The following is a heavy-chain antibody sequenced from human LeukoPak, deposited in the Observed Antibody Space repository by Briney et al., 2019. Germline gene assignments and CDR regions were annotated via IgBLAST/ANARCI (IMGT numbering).Heavy chain of an antibody. CDR3: ARAYSGYDFWPLDY. V-gene: IGHV3-30*01. J-gene: IGHJ4*02. Sequence: PGGSLRLSCAASGFAFSSYATHWVRQAPGKGLEWVAVISYDGSNKYYADSVKGRFTISRDNSKNTLYLQMNSLRAEDTAVYYCARAYSGYDFWPLDYWGQGTLVTVSS. CDR1: GFAFSSYA. D-gene: IGHD3-3*01. CDR2: ISYDGSNK.